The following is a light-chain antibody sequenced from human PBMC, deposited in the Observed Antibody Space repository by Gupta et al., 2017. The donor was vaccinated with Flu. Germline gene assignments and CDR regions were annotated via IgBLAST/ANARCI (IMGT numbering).Light chain of an antibody. CDR3: QQYNTWPRT. CDR2: GAS. J-gene: IGKJ1*01. Sequence: EIVMTQSPATLSVSPGESATLSCRASQSVSSNLAWYQQKPGQAPRLLIYGASTRATGIPARFSGSGSGTELTLTISSLQSEDFAVYYCQQYNTWPRTFGQGTKVEIK. V-gene: IGKV3-15*01. CDR1: QSVSSN.